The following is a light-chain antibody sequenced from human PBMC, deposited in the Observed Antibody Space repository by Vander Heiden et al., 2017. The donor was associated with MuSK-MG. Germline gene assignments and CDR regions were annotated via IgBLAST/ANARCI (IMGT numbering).Light chain of an antibody. Sequence: EIVMTQSPGILSVSPGDRATLSCRASQSVGSKLAWYQQKPGQAPRLLIYDASTRATGIPARFSGSGSGAEFTVTISGLQSEDFVLYYCQQYNSRPYTFGQGTKLDIK. CDR2: DAS. V-gene: IGKV3-15*01. CDR1: QSVGSK. J-gene: IGKJ2*01. CDR3: QQYNSRPYT.